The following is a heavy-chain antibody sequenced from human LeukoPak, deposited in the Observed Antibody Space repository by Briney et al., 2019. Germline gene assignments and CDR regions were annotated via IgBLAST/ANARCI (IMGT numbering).Heavy chain of an antibody. V-gene: IGHV3-23*01. J-gene: IGHJ1*01. CDR3: AKDDVWGRYKH. CDR2: ISSSGGIT. CDR1: GFTFSSYS. D-gene: IGHD3-16*01. Sequence: PGGSLRLSCAASGFTFSSYSMNWVRQAPGKGLEWVSGISSSGGITYYTDSVKGRFTISRDNSKNTVSLQMNSLRGEDTAVYYCAKDDVWGRYKHWGQGTLVTVSS.